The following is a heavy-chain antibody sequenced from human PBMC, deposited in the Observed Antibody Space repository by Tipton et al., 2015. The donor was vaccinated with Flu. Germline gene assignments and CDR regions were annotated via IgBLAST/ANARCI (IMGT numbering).Heavy chain of an antibody. Sequence: TLSLTCTVSGGSVSPYYWNWVRQSPGKGLEWIGYIYYRGTTGYNPSLKSRVTISVDTSKNQVSLKLTSVTAADTAVYYCERELVQDYRDQYFGMDVWGQGTTVTVPS. CDR1: GGSVSPYY. CDR3: ERELVQDYRDQYFGMDV. CDR2: IYYRGTT. V-gene: IGHV4-59*02. J-gene: IGHJ6*02. D-gene: IGHD4-11*01.